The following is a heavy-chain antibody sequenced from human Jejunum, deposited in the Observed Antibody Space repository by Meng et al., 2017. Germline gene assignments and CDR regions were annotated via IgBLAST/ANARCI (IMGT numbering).Heavy chain of an antibody. CDR1: GGSFASVSHQ. D-gene: IGHD5-18*01. CDR3: AREVYLDTAMIIDS. Sequence: QVQLQESGAGLVKTSQTLSLTCTVSGGSFASVSHQWTWIRQPPGKGLEYIGYIYYDGNTNYSPSLKSRVSISIDTSKNQFSLRLNSVTAADTAVYYCAREVYLDTAMIIDSWGPGTLVTVSS. V-gene: IGHV4-30-4*01. J-gene: IGHJ4*02. CDR2: IYYDGNT.